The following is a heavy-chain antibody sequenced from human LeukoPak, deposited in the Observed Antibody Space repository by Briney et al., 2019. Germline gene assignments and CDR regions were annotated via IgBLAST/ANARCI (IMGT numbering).Heavy chain of an antibody. CDR1: GFTFSSYA. Sequence: GGSLRLSCAASGFTFSSYAMSWVRQAPGKGLEWVSAISGSGGSTYYADSVKGRFTISRDNSKNTLYLQMNSLRAEDTAVYYCARDHYDFWSGYYTFAVVDYWGQGTLVTVSS. CDR3: ARDHYDFWSGYYTFAVVDY. J-gene: IGHJ4*02. V-gene: IGHV3-23*01. CDR2: ISGSGGST. D-gene: IGHD3-3*01.